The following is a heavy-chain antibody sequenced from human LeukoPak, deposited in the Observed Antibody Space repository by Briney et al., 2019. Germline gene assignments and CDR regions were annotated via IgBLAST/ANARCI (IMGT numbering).Heavy chain of an antibody. CDR1: GFTFSSYS. V-gene: IGHV3-21*01. CDR3: ARDRARFDY. CDR2: ISSSRSDI. D-gene: IGHD3-10*01. J-gene: IGHJ4*02. Sequence: GGSLRLSCAASGFTFSSYSMNWVRQAPGKGLEWVSSISSSRSDIYYADSLKGRFTISRDNAKNSLYLQMNSLRAEDTAVYYCARDRARFDYWGQGTLVTVSS.